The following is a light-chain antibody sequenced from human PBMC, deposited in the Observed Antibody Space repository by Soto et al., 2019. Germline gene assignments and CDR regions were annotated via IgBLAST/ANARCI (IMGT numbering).Light chain of an antibody. V-gene: IGLV2-8*01. CDR2: EVS. CDR1: SSDVGAYKY. J-gene: IGLJ3*02. Sequence: QSALTQPPSASGSPGQSVTISCTGTSSDVGAYKYVSWYQQYPGKAPKLMIYEVSKRPSGVPDRFSGSKSGNTASLTVSGLQAQDDADYYFTSYVGSNIWVFGGGTTLTVL. CDR3: TSYVGSNIWV.